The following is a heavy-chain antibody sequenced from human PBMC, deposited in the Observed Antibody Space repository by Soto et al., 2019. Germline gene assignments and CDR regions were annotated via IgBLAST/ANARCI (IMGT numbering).Heavy chain of an antibody. CDR1: GYTFPGYY. Sequence: VKVSCKASGYTFPGYYMHWVRQVPGQGLEWMGWVNPNSGGTNYAQKFQGWVTITRDTSISTAYMELSRLRSDDTAVYYCARDKYSYGSSGLDVWGQGTTVTLSS. J-gene: IGHJ6*02. D-gene: IGHD5-18*01. CDR3: ARDKYSYGSSGLDV. CDR2: VNPNSGGT. V-gene: IGHV1-2*04.